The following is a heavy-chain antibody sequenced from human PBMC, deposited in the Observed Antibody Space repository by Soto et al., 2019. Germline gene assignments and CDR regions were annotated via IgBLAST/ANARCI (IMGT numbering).Heavy chain of an antibody. CDR2: IKRKTDGGTT. D-gene: IGHD3-10*01. V-gene: IGHV3-15*01. CDR3: TTGLYGSGSSGGTDV. Sequence: EVQLVESGGGLVKPGGSLRLSCAASGFTFSNAWMSWVRQAPGKGLEWVGRIKRKTDGGTTDYAAPVKGRFTISRDDSKNTLYLQMNSLKTEDTAVYYCTTGLYGSGSSGGTDVWGQGTTVTVSS. J-gene: IGHJ6*02. CDR1: GFTFSNAW.